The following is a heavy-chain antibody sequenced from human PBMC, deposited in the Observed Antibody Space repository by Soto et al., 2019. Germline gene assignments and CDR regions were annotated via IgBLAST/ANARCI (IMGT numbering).Heavy chain of an antibody. CDR1: GFTFSTYG. CDR2: ISYDGSNK. CDR3: AKGFSYSVIDY. D-gene: IGHD5-18*01. V-gene: IGHV3-30*18. Sequence: QVQLVESGGGVVQPGRSLRLSCAASGFTFSTYGMHWVRQAPGKGLEWVAVISYDGSNKSYADSVKGRFTISRDNSKNTLYLLMSSLRAEDTALYYCAKGFSYSVIDYWGQGTLVTASS. J-gene: IGHJ4*02.